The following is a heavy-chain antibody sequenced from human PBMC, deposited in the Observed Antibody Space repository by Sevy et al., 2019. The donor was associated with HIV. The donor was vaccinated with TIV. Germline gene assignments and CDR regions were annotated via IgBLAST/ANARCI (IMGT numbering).Heavy chain of an antibody. D-gene: IGHD5-18*01. CDR1: GFTFSNYA. J-gene: IGHJ4*02. V-gene: IGHV3-23*01. Sequence: GGSLRLSCAASGFTFSNYAMSWVRQTPGKGLEWVSAISGSAHRTYYTDSVKGRFTISRDNPKNMLFLQVNSLRAEDTAVYYCVKEVSEYSYSDYWGQGTLVTVSS. CDR2: ISGSAHRT. CDR3: VKEVSEYSYSDY.